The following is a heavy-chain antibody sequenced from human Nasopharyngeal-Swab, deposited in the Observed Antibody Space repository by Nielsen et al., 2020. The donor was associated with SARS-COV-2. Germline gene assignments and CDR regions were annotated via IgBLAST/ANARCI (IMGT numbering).Heavy chain of an antibody. CDR3: ARDAGWGGKYGSNWFDP. V-gene: IGHV3-11*04. CDR2: MSNDSYVI. CDR1: GFIFSDQY. D-gene: IGHD1-26*01. J-gene: IGHJ5*02. Sequence: GGSLRLSCAASGFIFSDQYMSWMRQAPGKGLEWLSYMSNDSYVIKYADSVKGRFTVSRDNAKNSLYLQMNSLTPEETAMYYCARDAGWGGKYGSNWFDPWGQGTLVTVSS.